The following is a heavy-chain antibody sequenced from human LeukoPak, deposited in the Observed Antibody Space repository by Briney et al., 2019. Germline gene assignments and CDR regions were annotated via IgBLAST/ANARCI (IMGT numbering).Heavy chain of an antibody. V-gene: IGHV1-18*01. CDR2: ISAYNGNT. D-gene: IGHD3-9*01. CDR1: GYTFTSYG. Sequence: GASVKVSCKASGYTFTSYGISWVRQAPGQGLEWMGWISAYNGNTNYAQKLQGRVTMTTDTSTSTAYMELRSLRSDDTAVYYCARGAHYDILTGYFLWNYYYYGMDVWGQGTTVTVSS. CDR3: ARGAHYDILTGYFLWNYYYYGMDV. J-gene: IGHJ6*02.